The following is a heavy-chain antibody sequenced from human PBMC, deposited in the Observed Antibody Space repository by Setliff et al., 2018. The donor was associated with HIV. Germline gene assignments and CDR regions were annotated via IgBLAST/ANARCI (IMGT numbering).Heavy chain of an antibody. Sequence: GESLKISCKASGYSFTIYWIGWVRQMPGKGLEWMGVIYPGDSGTRYSPSFQGQVTISADKSITTAYVQWSSLKASDTAMYYCATWTRAETSENFQHWGQGTLVTVSS. CDR2: IYPGDSGT. D-gene: IGHD4-17*01. J-gene: IGHJ1*01. CDR1: GYSFTIYW. V-gene: IGHV5-51*01. CDR3: ATWTRAETSENFQH.